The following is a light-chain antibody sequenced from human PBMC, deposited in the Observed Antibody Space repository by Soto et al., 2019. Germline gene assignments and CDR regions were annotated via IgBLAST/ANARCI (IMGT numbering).Light chain of an antibody. Sequence: QSALTQPASVSGSPGQSITISCTGTSSDVGGYNYVSWYQQHPGTAPKVIISEVSIRPSGVSNRFSGSKSGNTASLTISGLQAEDEADYYCCSFTTSSTWVFGGGTQLTVL. CDR2: EVS. CDR1: SSDVGGYNY. J-gene: IGLJ3*02. V-gene: IGLV2-14*01. CDR3: CSFTTSSTWV.